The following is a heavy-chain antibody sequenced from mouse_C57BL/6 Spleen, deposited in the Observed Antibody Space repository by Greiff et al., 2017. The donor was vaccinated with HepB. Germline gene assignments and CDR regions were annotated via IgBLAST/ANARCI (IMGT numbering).Heavy chain of an antibody. J-gene: IGHJ3*01. V-gene: IGHV1-82*01. D-gene: IGHD3-2*02. CDR1: GYAFSSSW. Sequence: VQLQQSGPELVKPGASVKISCTASGYAFSSSWMNWVKQRPGKGLEWIGRIYPGDGDTNYNGKFKGKATLTADKSSSTAYMQLSSLTSEDSAVYFCAKAQAGPWVAYWGQGTRVTVSA. CDR3: AKAQAGPWVAY. CDR2: IYPGDGDT.